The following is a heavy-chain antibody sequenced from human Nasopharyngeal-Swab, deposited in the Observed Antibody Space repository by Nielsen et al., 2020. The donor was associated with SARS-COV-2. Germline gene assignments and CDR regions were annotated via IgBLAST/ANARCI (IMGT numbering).Heavy chain of an antibody. J-gene: IGHJ4*02. D-gene: IGHD3-3*01. CDR3: ARVSRTYYDFWSGYQPRNHFDY. CDR1: GYTFTGYY. CDR2: INPNSGGT. Sequence: ASVKVSCKASGYTFTGYYMHWVRQAPGQGLEWMGWINPNSGGTNYAQKFQGRVTMTRDTSISTAYMELSRLRSDDTAVYYCARVSRTYYDFWSGYQPRNHFDYWGQGTLVTVSS. V-gene: IGHV1-2*02.